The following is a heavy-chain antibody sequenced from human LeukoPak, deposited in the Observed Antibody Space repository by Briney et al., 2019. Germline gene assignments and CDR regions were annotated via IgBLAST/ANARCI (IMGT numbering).Heavy chain of an antibody. D-gene: IGHD5-12*01. V-gene: IGHV3-7*01. Sequence: GGSLRLSCAASGFTFSSYWMSWVRQAPGKGLEWVANIKQDGSDKYYVDSVKGRFTISRDNAKNSLYLQMNSLRAEDTAVYYCARPHIVLSGGYDFFDYWGQGTLVTVSS. CDR3: ARPHIVLSGGYDFFDY. CDR1: GFTFSSYW. J-gene: IGHJ4*02. CDR2: IKQDGSDK.